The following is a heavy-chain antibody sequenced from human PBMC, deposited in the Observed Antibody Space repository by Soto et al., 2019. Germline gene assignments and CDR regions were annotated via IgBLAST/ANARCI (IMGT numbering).Heavy chain of an antibody. CDR2: INHSGST. CDR3: ARVGAIFVVVILDN. D-gene: IGHD3-3*01. V-gene: IGHV4-34*01. J-gene: IGHJ4*01. CDR1: CGSCGGYY. Sequence: PSETQRLTCAVYCGSCGGYYWRCIRKPPGKGLEWIGEINHSGSTNYNPSLKSRVTISVDTSKNQFSLKLSSVTAAATAVYYCARVGAIFVVVILDNWGQGTLVTSSS.